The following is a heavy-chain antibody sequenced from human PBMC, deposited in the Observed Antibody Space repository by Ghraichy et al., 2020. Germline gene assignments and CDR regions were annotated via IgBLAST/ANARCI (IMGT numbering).Heavy chain of an antibody. V-gene: IGHV4-39*01. CDR1: GGSISSSSYY. D-gene: IGHD2-2*01. J-gene: IGHJ4*02. CDR3: ATHCSSTSCQIGTDY. Sequence: SQTLSLTCTVSGGSISSSSYYWGWIRQPPGKGLEWIGSIYYSGSTYYNPSLKSRVTISVDTSKNQFSLKLSSVTAADTAVYYCATHCSSTSCQIGTDYWGQGTLVTVSS. CDR2: IYYSGST.